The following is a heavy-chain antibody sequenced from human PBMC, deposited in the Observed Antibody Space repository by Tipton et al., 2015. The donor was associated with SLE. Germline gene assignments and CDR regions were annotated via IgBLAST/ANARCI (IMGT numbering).Heavy chain of an antibody. CDR3: AKDWISIITIFGVVTSRSYGMDV. V-gene: IGHV3-23*01. CDR1: GFTFSSYA. D-gene: IGHD3-3*01. J-gene: IGHJ6*02. Sequence: SLRLSCAASGFTFSSYAMSWVRQAPGKGLEWVSGISGSGGSTYYADSVKGRFTISRDNSKNTLYLQMNSLRAEDTAVYYCAKDWISIITIFGVVTSRSYGMDVWGQGATVTVSS. CDR2: ISGSGGST.